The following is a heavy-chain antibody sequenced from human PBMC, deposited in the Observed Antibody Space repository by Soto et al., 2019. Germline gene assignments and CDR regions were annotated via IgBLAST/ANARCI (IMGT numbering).Heavy chain of an antibody. CDR2: ISYDGSNK. V-gene: IGHV3-30-3*01. D-gene: IGHD4-4*01. CDR3: ARDLTTVTTFSPYYYYYGMDV. J-gene: IGHJ6*02. Sequence: GGSLRLSCAASGFTFSSYAMHWVRQAPGKGLEWVAVISYDGSNKYYADSVKGRFTISRDNSKNTLYLQMNSLRAEDTAVYYCARDLTTVTTFSPYYYYYGMDVWGQGTTVTVSS. CDR1: GFTFSSYA.